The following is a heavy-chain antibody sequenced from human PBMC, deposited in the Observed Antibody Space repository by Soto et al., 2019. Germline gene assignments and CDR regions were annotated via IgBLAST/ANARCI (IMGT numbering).Heavy chain of an antibody. CDR1: GGSISSGGYS. CDR3: ARARGYCSSTSCLNWFDP. Sequence: KPSETLSLTCAVSGGSISSGGYSWSWNRQPPGKGLEWIGYIYHSGSTYYNPSLKSRVTISVDTSKNQFSLKLSSVTAADTAVYYCARARGYCSSTSCLNWFDPWGQGTLGTVSS. J-gene: IGHJ5*02. V-gene: IGHV4-30-2*01. CDR2: IYHSGST. D-gene: IGHD2-2*01.